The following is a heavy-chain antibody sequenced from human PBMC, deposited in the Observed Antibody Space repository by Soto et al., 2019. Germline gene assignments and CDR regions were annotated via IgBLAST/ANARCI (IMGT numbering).Heavy chain of an antibody. CDR2: INHSGST. J-gene: IGHJ4*02. CDR1: GGSFSGYY. CDR3: ARASVGQSGYYLGY. D-gene: IGHD3-22*01. Sequence: QVQLQQWGAGLLKPSETLSLTCAVYGGSFSGYYWSWIRQPPGKGLEWIGEINHSGSTNYNPSLKSRVTISVDTSKNQFSLKLSSVTAADTAVYYCARASVGQSGYYLGYWGQGTLVTVSS. V-gene: IGHV4-34*01.